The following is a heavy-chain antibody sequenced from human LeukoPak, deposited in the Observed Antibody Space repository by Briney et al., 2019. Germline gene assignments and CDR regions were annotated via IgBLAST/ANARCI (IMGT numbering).Heavy chain of an antibody. J-gene: IGHJ4*02. CDR3: AKDGNFIAARYYFDF. Sequence: GRSLRLSCAASGFTFNTYGMHWVRRAPGKGLEWMAVISFDGGNIYYAGSVKGRFTISRDNSKNTLFLQMNSLRLDDTAVYYCAKDGNFIAARYYFDFWAREPWSPSPQ. CDR1: GFTFNTYG. V-gene: IGHV3-30*18. CDR2: ISFDGGNI. D-gene: IGHD5-12*01.